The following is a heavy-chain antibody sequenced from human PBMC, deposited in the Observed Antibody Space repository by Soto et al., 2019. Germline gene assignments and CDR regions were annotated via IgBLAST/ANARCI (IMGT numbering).Heavy chain of an antibody. J-gene: IGHJ6*02. CDR1: HYSFARYG. V-gene: IGHV1-18*01. CDR3: AREGYCSSGSCALYSHDFFGMDV. D-gene: IGHD2-15*01. Sequence: ASVKVSCKASHYSFARYGISWVRQAPGQGLEWMGWISTYNSNTKYAQKFQGRVTMTTDTPTSTAYMNLRSLTPDDTAVYYCAREGYCSSGSCALYSHDFFGMDVWGQGTTVTVSS. CDR2: ISTYNSNT.